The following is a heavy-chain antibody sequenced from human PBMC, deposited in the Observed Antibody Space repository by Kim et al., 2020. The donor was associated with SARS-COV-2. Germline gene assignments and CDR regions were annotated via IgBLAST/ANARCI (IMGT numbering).Heavy chain of an antibody. CDR1: GGTFSSYA. V-gene: IGHV1-69*13. CDR2: IIPIFGTA. Sequence: SVKVSCKASGGTFSSYAISWVRQAPGQGLEWMGGIIPIFGTANYAQKFQGRVTITADESTSTAYMELSSLRSEDTAVYYCARDLWAYCGGDCYSGVDAFDIWGQGTMVTVSS. J-gene: IGHJ3*02. D-gene: IGHD2-21*02. CDR3: ARDLWAYCGGDCYSGVDAFDI.